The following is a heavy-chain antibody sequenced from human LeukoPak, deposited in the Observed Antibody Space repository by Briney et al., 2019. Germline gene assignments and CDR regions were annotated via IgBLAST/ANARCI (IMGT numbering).Heavy chain of an antibody. J-gene: IGHJ4*02. CDR3: AKGSGPLQYYFDY. Sequence: GGSLRLSCAASGFTFSSYAMSWVRQAPGKGLERVSAISGSGGSTYYADSVKGRFTISRDNSKNTLYLQMSSLRAEDTAVYYCAKGSGPLQYYFDYWGQGTLVTVSS. V-gene: IGHV3-23*01. D-gene: IGHD2-15*01. CDR1: GFTFSSYA. CDR2: ISGSGGST.